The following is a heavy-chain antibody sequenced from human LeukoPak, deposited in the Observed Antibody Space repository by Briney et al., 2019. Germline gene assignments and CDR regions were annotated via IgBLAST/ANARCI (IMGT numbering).Heavy chain of an antibody. Sequence: GGSLRLSCTASGFTFGDYAMSWFRQAPGKGLEWVGFIRSKAYGGTTEYAASVKGRFTISRDDSKSIAYLQMNSLKTEDTAVYYCTRDITMVRENSASPFDYWGQGTLVTVSS. CDR2: IRSKAYGGTT. J-gene: IGHJ4*02. CDR3: TRDITMVRENSASPFDY. D-gene: IGHD3-10*01. V-gene: IGHV3-49*03. CDR1: GFTFGDYA.